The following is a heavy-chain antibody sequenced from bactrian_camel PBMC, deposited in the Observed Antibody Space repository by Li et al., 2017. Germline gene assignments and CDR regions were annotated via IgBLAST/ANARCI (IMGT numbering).Heavy chain of an antibody. Sequence: LVESGGGLVQPGGSLRLSCVASEFTFSTYSMSWIRQTPEKGFEWISGIDSGGKLAYYADSVKGRFTVSRDNAKNTLYLQLNSLRTEDTAMYYCIKGRVCSSDYVGQGTQVTVSS. CDR1: EFTFSTYS. J-gene: IGHJ4*01. D-gene: IGHD4*01. CDR2: IDSGGKLA. V-gene: IGHV3S31*01.